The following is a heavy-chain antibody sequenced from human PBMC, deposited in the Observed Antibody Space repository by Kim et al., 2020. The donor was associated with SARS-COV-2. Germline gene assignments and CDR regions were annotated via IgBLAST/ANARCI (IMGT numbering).Heavy chain of an antibody. V-gene: IGHV3-15*01. Sequence: YAAPVKGRFTISRDDSNNTLYLQMNSLKTEDTAVYYCTTELLWFGEKDYWGQGTLVTVSS. CDR3: TTELLWFGEKDY. J-gene: IGHJ4*02. D-gene: IGHD3-10*01.